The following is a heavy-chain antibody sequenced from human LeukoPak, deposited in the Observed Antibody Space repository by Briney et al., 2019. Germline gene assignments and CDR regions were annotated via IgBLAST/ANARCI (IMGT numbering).Heavy chain of an antibody. CDR1: GGSISSYY. D-gene: IGHD3-10*01. CDR2: IYTSGST. J-gene: IGHJ6*03. V-gene: IGHV4-4*07. Sequence: SETLSLTCTVSGGSISSYYWSWIRQPGGKVLEWIGRIYTSGSTNYNPSLKSRVTISVDKSKNQFSLKLSSVTAADTAVYYCARSSNYYGSGSYPTFYYYYYMDVWGKGTTVTVSS. CDR3: ARSSNYYGSGSYPTFYYYYYMDV.